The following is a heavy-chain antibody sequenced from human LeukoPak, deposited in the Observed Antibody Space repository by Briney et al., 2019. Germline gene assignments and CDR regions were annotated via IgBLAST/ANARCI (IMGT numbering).Heavy chain of an antibody. CDR3: ARDGYYGSGRPHYMDV. CDR1: GFTFSSYA. Sequence: GGSLRLSCAASGFTFSSYAMSWVRQAPGKGLEWVSSISSSSSYIYYADSVKGRFTISRDNAKNSLYLQMNSLRAEDTAVYYCARDGYYGSGRPHYMDVWGKGTTVTVSS. J-gene: IGHJ6*03. CDR2: ISSSSSYI. V-gene: IGHV3-21*01. D-gene: IGHD3-10*01.